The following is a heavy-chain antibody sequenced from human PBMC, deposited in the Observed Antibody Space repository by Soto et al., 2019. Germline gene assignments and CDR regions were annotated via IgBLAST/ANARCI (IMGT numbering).Heavy chain of an antibody. Sequence: GGSLRLSCAASGFTFSSYWMHWVRQAPGKGLVWVSRINSDGSSTSYADSVKGRFTISRDNSKNTLYLQMNSLRAEDTAVYYCASSIAAAGPIDYWGQGTLVTVSS. CDR1: GFTFSSYW. V-gene: IGHV3-74*01. D-gene: IGHD6-13*01. CDR2: INSDGSST. CDR3: ASSIAAAGPIDY. J-gene: IGHJ4*02.